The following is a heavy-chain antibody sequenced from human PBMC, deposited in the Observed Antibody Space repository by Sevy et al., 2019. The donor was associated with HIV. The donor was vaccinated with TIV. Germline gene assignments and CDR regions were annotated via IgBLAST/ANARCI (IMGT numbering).Heavy chain of an antibody. Sequence: GGSLRLSCAASGFTFSSYAMSWVRQAPGKGLEWVSAISDSGGSTYYADSVKGRFTISRDNSKNTLYLQMNSLRAEDTAVYYCAKTNLGPSSGYFDYWGQGTLVTVSS. CDR2: ISDSGGST. V-gene: IGHV3-23*01. CDR1: GFTFSSYA. CDR3: AKTNLGPSSGYFDY. J-gene: IGHJ4*02. D-gene: IGHD3-3*01.